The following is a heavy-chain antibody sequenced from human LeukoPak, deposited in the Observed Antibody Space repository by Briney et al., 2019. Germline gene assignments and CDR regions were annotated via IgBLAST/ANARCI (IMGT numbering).Heavy chain of an antibody. CDR2: INHRGST. Sequence: SETLSLTCAVYGGSFSGYYWSWIRQPPGKGLEWIGEINHRGSTNYNPSLKSRVTISVDTSKNQFSLKLSSVTAADTAVYYCARLSVITIFGVVTDYYYYYGMDVWGQGTTVTVSS. CDR1: GGSFSGYY. D-gene: IGHD3-3*01. V-gene: IGHV4-34*01. J-gene: IGHJ6*02. CDR3: ARLSVITIFGVVTDYYYYYGMDV.